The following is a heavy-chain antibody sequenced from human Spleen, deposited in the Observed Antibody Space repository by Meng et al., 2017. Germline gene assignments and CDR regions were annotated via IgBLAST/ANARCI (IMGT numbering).Heavy chain of an antibody. CDR2: INPSRATT. Sequence: ASVKVSCKASGYTFTTYFLHWVRQAPGQGLEWMGIINPSRATTTYAQKFKGRVTMTRDTSTSTVYMELSSLRSDDTAVYYCARVALVADTDVDYVQHWGQGTLVTVSS. CDR1: GYTFTTYF. CDR3: ARVALVADTDVDYVQH. V-gene: IGHV1-46*01. D-gene: IGHD2-15*01. J-gene: IGHJ1*01.